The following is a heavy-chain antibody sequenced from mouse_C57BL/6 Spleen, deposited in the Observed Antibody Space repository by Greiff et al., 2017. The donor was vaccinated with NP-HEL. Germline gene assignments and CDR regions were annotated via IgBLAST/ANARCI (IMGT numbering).Heavy chain of an antibody. D-gene: IGHD1-1*01. V-gene: IGHV1-80*01. J-gene: IGHJ1*03. CDR2: IYPGDGDT. CDR3: AREGGYGSSYRFWYFDV. CDR1: GYAFSSYW. Sequence: VQLQQSGASVKISCKASGYAFSSYWMNWVKQRPGKGLEWIGQIYPGDGDTNYNGKFKGKATLTADKSSSTAYMQLSSLTSEDSAVYFCAREGGYGSSYRFWYFDVWGTGTTVTVSS.